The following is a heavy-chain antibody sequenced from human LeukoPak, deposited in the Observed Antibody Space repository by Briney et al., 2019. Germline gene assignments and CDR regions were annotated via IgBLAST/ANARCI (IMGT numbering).Heavy chain of an antibody. CDR1: GFTFSSYG. D-gene: IGHD1-26*01. J-gene: IGHJ4*02. Sequence: GGSLRLSCETSGFTFSSYGMHWVRQAPGKGLQWVAVISFGGTNTVYLDSVKGRFTISRDNSKNTLYLQMNSLTSEDTATYYCAKEKGWELLRSYIDFWGQGTLVTVYS. CDR3: AKEKGWELLRSYIDF. CDR2: ISFGGTNT. V-gene: IGHV3-30*18.